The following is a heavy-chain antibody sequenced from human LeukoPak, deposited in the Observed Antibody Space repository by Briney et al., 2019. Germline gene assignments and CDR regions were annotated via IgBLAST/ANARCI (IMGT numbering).Heavy chain of an antibody. CDR3: ARGPTVVVPAAGGWFDP. J-gene: IGHJ5*02. D-gene: IGHD2-2*01. CDR2: INHSGST. V-gene: IGHV4-34*01. CDR1: GGSFGGYY. Sequence: SETLSLTCADYGGSFGGYYWSWIRQPPGKGMEWIGEINHSGSTNYNPSLKSRVTISVDTSKNQFSLKLSSVTAADTAVYYCARGPTVVVPAAGGWFDPWGQGTLVTVSS.